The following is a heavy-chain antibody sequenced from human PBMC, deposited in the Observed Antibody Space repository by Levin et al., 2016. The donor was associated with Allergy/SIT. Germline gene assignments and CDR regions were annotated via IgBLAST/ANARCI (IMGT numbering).Heavy chain of an antibody. CDR2: IYYSGST. V-gene: IGHV4-59*01. D-gene: IGHD1-26*01. CDR3: ARDRSGSYRRGLFDY. Sequence: RQAPGKGLEWIGYIYYSGSTNYNPSLKSRVTISVDTSKNQFSLKLSSVTAADTAVYYCARDRSGSYRRGLFDYWGQGTLVTVSS. J-gene: IGHJ4*02.